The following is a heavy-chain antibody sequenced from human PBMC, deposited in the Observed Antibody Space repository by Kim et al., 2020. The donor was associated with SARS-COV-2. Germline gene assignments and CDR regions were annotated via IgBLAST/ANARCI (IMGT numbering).Heavy chain of an antibody. J-gene: IGHJ6*02. CDR2: IYYSGST. D-gene: IGHD6-6*01. CDR1: GGSISSSSYY. CDR3: ARLSSSLSYYGMDV. Sequence: SETLSLTCTVSGGSISSSSYYWGWIRQPPGKGLEWIGSIYYSGSTYYNPSLKSRVTISVDTSKNQFSLKLSSVTAADTAVYYCARLSSSLSYYGMDVWGQGTTVTVSS. V-gene: IGHV4-39*01.